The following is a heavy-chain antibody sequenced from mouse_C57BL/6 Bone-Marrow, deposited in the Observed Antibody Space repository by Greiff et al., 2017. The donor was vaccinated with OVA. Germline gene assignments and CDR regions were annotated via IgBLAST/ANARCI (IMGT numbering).Heavy chain of an antibody. V-gene: IGHV2-9*01. CDR1: GFSLTSYG. CDR3: AKPYYYGSHHGDFDV. CDR2: IWGGGST. J-gene: IGHJ1*03. Sequence: VKLVESGPGLVAPSQSLSITCTVSGFSLTSYGVDWVRQPPGKGLEWLGVIWGGGSTNYNSALMSRLSISEDNSKSQVFLKMNSLQTDDTAMYYCAKPYYYGSHHGDFDVWGTGTTVTVSS. D-gene: IGHD1-1*01.